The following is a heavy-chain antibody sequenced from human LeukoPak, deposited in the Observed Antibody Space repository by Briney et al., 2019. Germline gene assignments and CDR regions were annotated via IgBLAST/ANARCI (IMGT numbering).Heavy chain of an antibody. Sequence: PSETLSLTCTVSGGSITNYYWSWIRQPPGKGLEWIGYISYSGSTNYSPSLKSRVTISVDTSKNQFSLKLSSVTAADTAVYYCARQLVHLWSGSDYWGQGTLVTVSS. V-gene: IGHV4-59*08. D-gene: IGHD3-3*01. CDR3: ARQLVHLWSGSDY. CDR2: ISYSGST. J-gene: IGHJ4*02. CDR1: GGSITNYY.